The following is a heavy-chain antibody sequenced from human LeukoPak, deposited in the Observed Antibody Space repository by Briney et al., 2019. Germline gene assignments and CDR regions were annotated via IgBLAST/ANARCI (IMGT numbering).Heavy chain of an antibody. V-gene: IGHV4-59*08. D-gene: IGHD3-10*01. CDR1: GGSISSYY. Sequence: SETLSLTCTVSGGSISSYYWSWLRQPPGKGLEWVGYIYYSGSTNYNPSLKSRVAISVDTSKNQFSLKLSSVTAADTAVYYCARGYDYYGSGSYYDSYYYYYGMDVWGQGTTVTVSS. CDR2: IYYSGST. CDR3: ARGYDYYGSGSYYDSYYYYYGMDV. J-gene: IGHJ6*02.